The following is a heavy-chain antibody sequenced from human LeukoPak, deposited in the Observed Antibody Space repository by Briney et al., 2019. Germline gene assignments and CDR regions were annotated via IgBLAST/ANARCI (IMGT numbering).Heavy chain of an antibody. CDR2: MNPNSGNT. D-gene: IGHD3-10*01. Sequence: ASVKVSCKASGYTFTSYDINWVRQATGQGLEWMGWMNPNSGNTGYALKFQGRVTMTRNTSISTAYMELSSLRSEDTAVYYCAREINYYGSGSYYNWFDPWGQGTLVTVSS. J-gene: IGHJ5*02. CDR1: GYTFTSYD. V-gene: IGHV1-8*01. CDR3: AREINYYGSGSYYNWFDP.